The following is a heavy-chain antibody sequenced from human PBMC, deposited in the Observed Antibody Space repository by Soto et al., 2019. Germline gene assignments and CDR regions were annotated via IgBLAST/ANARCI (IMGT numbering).Heavy chain of an antibody. CDR3: ARDRTVTSGGDWFDP. CDR2: IYYSGST. D-gene: IGHD4-17*01. J-gene: IGHJ5*02. CDR1: GGSISSYY. Sequence: SETLSLTCTVSGGSISSYYWSWIRQPPGKGLEWIGYIYYSGSTNYNPSLKSRVTISVDTSKNQFSLKLSSVTAADTAVYYCARDRTVTSGGDWFDPWGQGTLVTVSS. V-gene: IGHV4-59*01.